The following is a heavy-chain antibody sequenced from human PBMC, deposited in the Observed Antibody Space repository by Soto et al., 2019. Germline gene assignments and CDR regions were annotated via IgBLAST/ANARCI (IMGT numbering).Heavy chain of an antibody. D-gene: IGHD3-10*01. CDR1: GGSISSYY. CDR2: IYYSGST. Sequence: TLSLTCTVSGGSISSYYWSWIRQPPGKGLEWIGYIYYSGSTNYNPSLKSRVTISVDTSKNQFSLKLSSVTAADTAVYYCARAGMVRATRYYYYGMDVWGQGTTVTVSS. V-gene: IGHV4-59*01. J-gene: IGHJ6*02. CDR3: ARAGMVRATRYYYYGMDV.